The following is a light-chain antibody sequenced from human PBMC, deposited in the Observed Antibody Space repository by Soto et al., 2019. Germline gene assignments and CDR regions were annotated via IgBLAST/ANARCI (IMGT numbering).Light chain of an antibody. CDR2: GAS. Sequence: QRTRSPSAESASVGARVTITCRASQTIRTSLNWYQQKPGKAPKLLIYGASTLQSGVPSRFSGTGSATDFTLTISSLQPEDFAIYYCQQSYTTPRTFGQGTKVDIK. J-gene: IGKJ1*01. V-gene: IGKV1-39*01. CDR1: QTIRTS. CDR3: QQSYTTPRT.